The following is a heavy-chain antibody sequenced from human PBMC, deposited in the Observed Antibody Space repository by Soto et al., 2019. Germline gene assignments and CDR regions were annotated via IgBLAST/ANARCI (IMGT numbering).Heavy chain of an antibody. Sequence: QVQLVQSGAEVKKPGASVKVSCKASGYTFTSYGISWVRQAPGQGLEWMGWISAYIGNTNYAQKLQGRVTMTTDTSTSTAYMELRSLRSDDTAVYYCARGGWIDSSGYLTSSLSWYFDYWGQGTLVTVSS. J-gene: IGHJ4*02. V-gene: IGHV1-18*01. CDR3: ARGGWIDSSGYLTSSLSWYFDY. D-gene: IGHD3-22*01. CDR2: ISAYIGNT. CDR1: GYTFTSYG.